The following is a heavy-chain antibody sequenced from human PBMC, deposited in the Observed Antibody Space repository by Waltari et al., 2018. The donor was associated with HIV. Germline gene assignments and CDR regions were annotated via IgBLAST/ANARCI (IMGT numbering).Heavy chain of an antibody. D-gene: IGHD4-4*01. CDR1: GGSMTSSSYY. V-gene: IGHV4-39*01. J-gene: IGHJ5*02. Sequence: QLQLQESGPGLVKSSETLSLTCTVSGGSMTSSSYYWGWIRQPPGKGLEWIGSMSYSGSTKNNASLRSRLTISVDASKNQFSLKLTSVTAADTAMYYCARSFSGYSNYFDPWGQGTLVTVSS. CDR3: ARSFSGYSNYFDP. CDR2: MSYSGST.